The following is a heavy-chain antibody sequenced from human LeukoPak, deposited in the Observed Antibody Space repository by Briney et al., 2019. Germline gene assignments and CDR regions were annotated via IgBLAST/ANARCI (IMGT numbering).Heavy chain of an antibody. Sequence: GGSLRLSCAASGITFSSYGMHWVRQAPGKGLEWVAFIRYDGSNKYYADSVKGRFTISRDNSKNTLYPQMNSLRAEDTALYYCANTSPTVTSLFDYWGQGTLVTVSS. J-gene: IGHJ4*02. V-gene: IGHV3-30*02. CDR3: ANTSPTVTSLFDY. CDR2: IRYDGSNK. D-gene: IGHD4-17*01. CDR1: GITFSSYG.